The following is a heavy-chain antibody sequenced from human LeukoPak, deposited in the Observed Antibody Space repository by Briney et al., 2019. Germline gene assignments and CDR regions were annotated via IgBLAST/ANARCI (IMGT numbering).Heavy chain of an antibody. D-gene: IGHD2-21*02. V-gene: IGHV1-46*01. CDR3: ARDNAYCGGDCYPHMSYYYGMDV. CDR1: GYTFTSYY. Sequence: ASVKVSCKASGYTFTSYYMHWVRQAPGQGLEWMGIINPSGGSTSYAQKFQGRVTMTRDTSTSTVYMELSSLRSEDTAVYYCARDNAYCGGDCYPHMSYYYGMDVWGQGTTVTVSS. J-gene: IGHJ6*02. CDR2: INPSGGST.